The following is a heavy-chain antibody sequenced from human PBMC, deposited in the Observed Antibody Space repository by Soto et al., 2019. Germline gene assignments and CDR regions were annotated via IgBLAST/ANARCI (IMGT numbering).Heavy chain of an antibody. V-gene: IGHV4-39*01. CDR2: IYYSGST. D-gene: IGHD6-13*01. J-gene: IGHJ4*02. CDR3: ASGSNPASVHAQVDY. CDR1: GGSISSSSYY. Sequence: SETLSLTCTVSGGSISSSSYYWGWIRQPPGKGLEWIGSIYYSGSTYYNPSLKSRVTISVDTSKNQFSLKLSSVTAADTAVYYCASGSNPASVHAQVDYGGQGTLVTVSS.